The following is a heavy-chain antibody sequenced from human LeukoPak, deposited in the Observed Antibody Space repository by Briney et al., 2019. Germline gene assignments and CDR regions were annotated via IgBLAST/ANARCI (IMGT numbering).Heavy chain of an antibody. J-gene: IGHJ5*02. CDR3: ARGGTMVRGVPVHNWFDP. D-gene: IGHD3-10*01. Sequence: SVKVSCKASGGTFSSYAISWVRQAPGQGLEWMGGIIPIFGTANYAQKFRGRVTITADESTSTAYMELSSLRSEDTAVYYCARGGTMVRGVPVHNWFDPWGQGTLVTVSS. CDR2: IIPIFGTA. CDR1: GGTFSSYA. V-gene: IGHV1-69*01.